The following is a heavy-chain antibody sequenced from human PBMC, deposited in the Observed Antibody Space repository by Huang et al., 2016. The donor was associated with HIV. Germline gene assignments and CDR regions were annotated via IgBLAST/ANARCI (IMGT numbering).Heavy chain of an antibody. J-gene: IGHJ4*02. Sequence: QVQLVQSRAEVKKPGASVKVSCKVYEYTLTELSIQWVRQPPGKGLEWMGGFEPENGETIYATKFKRRGTMNEDTSTETAFMELSGLRPEETAVYYCATGFDVFFDFWGQGTLVTVSS. CDR3: ATGFDVFFDF. CDR2: FEPENGET. CDR1: EYTLTELS. V-gene: IGHV1-24*01. D-gene: IGHD3-9*01.